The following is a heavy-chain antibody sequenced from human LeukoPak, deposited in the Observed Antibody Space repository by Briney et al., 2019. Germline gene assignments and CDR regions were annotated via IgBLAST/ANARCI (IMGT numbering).Heavy chain of an antibody. Sequence: SSETLSLTCAVYGGSFSGYYWSWIRQPPGKGLEWIGELNHSGSTNYNPSLKSRVTISVDTSKNQFSLKLSSVTAADTAVYYCARDYGSGPRGWFDPWGQGTLVTVSS. CDR1: GGSFSGYY. J-gene: IGHJ5*02. D-gene: IGHD3-10*01. CDR2: LNHSGST. V-gene: IGHV4-34*01. CDR3: ARDYGSGPRGWFDP.